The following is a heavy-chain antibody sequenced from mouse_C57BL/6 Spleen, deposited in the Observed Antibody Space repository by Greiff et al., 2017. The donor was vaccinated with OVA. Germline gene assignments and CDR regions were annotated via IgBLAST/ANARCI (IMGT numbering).Heavy chain of an antibody. J-gene: IGHJ2*01. CDR3: ARRGSNYLDY. CDR1: GYSITSGYY. V-gene: IGHV3-6*01. D-gene: IGHD1-1*01. CDR2: ISYDGSN. Sequence: EVQLQQSGPGLVKPSQSLSLTCSVTGYSITSGYYWNWIRQFPGNKLEWMGYISYDGSNNYNPSLKNRISITRDTSKNQFFLKLNSVTTEDTATYYCARRGSNYLDYWGQGTTLTVSS.